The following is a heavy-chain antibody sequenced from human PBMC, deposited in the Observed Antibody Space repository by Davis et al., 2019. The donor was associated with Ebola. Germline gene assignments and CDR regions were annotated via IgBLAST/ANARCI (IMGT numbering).Heavy chain of an antibody. D-gene: IGHD3-10*01. CDR2: IYSGGST. CDR3: ARRGEASPASGKYYFDY. J-gene: IGHJ4*02. CDR1: GFTVSSNY. Sequence: GESLKISCAASGFTVSSNYMSWVRQAPGKGLEWVSVIYSGGSTYYADSVKGRFTISRDNSKNTLYLQMNSLRAEDTAVYYCARRGEASPASGKYYFDYWGQGTLVTVSS. V-gene: IGHV3-53*01.